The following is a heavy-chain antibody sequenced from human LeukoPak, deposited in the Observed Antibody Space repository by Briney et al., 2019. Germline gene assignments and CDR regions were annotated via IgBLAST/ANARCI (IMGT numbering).Heavy chain of an antibody. D-gene: IGHD3-16*02. V-gene: IGHV4-34*01. Sequence: PSETLSLTCAVYGGSFSGYYWSWIRQPPGKGLEWIGEINHSGSTNYNPSLESRVTISVDTSKNQFSLKLSSVTAADTAVYYCARGPLRDYVRGSYRRPKNWFDPWGQGTLVTVSS. J-gene: IGHJ5*02. CDR1: GGSFSGYY. CDR3: ARGPLRDYVRGSYRRPKNWFDP. CDR2: INHSGST.